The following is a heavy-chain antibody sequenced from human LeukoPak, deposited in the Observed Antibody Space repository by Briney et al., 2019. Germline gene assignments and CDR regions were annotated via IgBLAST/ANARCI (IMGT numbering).Heavy chain of an antibody. CDR3: ARDQELWPSDAFDI. J-gene: IGHJ3*02. CDR1: GFTFSSYW. V-gene: IGHV3-7*03. Sequence: RGSLRLSCAASGFTFSSYWMSWVRQAPGKGLEWVANIKQDGSEKYYVDSVKGRFTISRDNAKNSLYLQMNSLRAEDTAVYYCARDQELWPSDAFDIWGQGTMVTVSS. CDR2: IKQDGSEK. D-gene: IGHD5-18*01.